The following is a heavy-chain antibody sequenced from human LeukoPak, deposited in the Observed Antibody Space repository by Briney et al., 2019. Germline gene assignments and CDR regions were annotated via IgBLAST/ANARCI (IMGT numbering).Heavy chain of an antibody. D-gene: IGHD6-13*01. J-gene: IGHJ4*02. CDR3: ARAPIRTIAAAGLDY. CDR1: GFTFSSYG. V-gene: IGHV3-33*01. Sequence: GRSLRLSCAASGFTFSSYGMHWVRQAPGKGLEWVAVIWYDGSNKYYADSVKGRFTISRDNSKNTLYLQMNSLRAEDTAVYYCARAPIRTIAAAGLDYRGQGTLVTVSS. CDR2: IWYDGSNK.